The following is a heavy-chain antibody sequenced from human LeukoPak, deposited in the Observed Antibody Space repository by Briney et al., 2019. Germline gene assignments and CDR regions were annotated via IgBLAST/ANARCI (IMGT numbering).Heavy chain of an antibody. CDR1: GGTFSSYA. Sequence: ASVKVSCKASGGTFSSYAISWVRQAPGQGLEWMGIINPSGGSTSYAQKFQGRVTMTRDTSTSTVYMELSSLRSEDTAVYYCARRVAAGTHLDYWGQGTLVTVSS. V-gene: IGHV1-46*01. CDR2: INPSGGST. CDR3: ARRVAAGTHLDY. J-gene: IGHJ4*02. D-gene: IGHD6-13*01.